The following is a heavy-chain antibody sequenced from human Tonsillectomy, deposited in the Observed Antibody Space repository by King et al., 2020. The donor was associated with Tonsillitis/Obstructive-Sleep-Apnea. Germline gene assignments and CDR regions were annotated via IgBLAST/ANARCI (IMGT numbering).Heavy chain of an antibody. V-gene: IGHV3-48*03. D-gene: IGHD3-16*01. CDR2: ISNSDGII. Sequence: VQLVESGGGLVQPGESLRLSCAASGFTFSSFEMNWVRQAPGKGLEWVSYISNSDGIIYYADSVKGRFTISRDNAKNSLYLQMNSLRVEDTAVYYCARETPRRYVYYGMDVWGQGTTVTVSS. J-gene: IGHJ6*02. CDR1: GFTFSSFE. CDR3: ARETPRRYVYYGMDV.